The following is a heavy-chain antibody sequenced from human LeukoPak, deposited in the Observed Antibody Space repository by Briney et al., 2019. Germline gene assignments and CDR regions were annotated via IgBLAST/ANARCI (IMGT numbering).Heavy chain of an antibody. D-gene: IGHD4-11*01. CDR3: ARDPATVTTDPGYMDV. CDR2: ISSSGSTI. V-gene: IGHV3-48*03. J-gene: IGHJ6*03. CDR1: GFTFSSYE. Sequence: GGSLRLSCAASGFTFSSYEMNWVRQAPGKGLEWVSYISSSGSTIYYADSVKGRFTISRDNAKNSLYLQMSSLRAEDTAVYYCARDPATVTTDPGYMDVWGKGTTVTVSS.